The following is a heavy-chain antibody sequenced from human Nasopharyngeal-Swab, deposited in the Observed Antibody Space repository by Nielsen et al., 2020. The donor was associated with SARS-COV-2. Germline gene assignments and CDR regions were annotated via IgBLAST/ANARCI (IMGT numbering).Heavy chain of an antibody. CDR3: ARDRGWRDNSGYCEY. V-gene: IGHV3-48*03. Sequence: GESLKISCAASGFSFNTYEMNWVRQAPGRGLEWVSYISSSASTTYYADSVKGRFTVSRDNAKNSLYLQVNSLRAEDTAVYYCARDRGWRDNSGYCEYWGQGSLVTVSS. CDR1: GFSFNTYE. CDR2: ISSSASTT. D-gene: IGHD3-22*01. J-gene: IGHJ4*02.